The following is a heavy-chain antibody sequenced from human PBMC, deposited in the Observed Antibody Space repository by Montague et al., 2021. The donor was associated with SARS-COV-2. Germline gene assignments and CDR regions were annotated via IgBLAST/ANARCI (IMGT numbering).Heavy chain of an antibody. V-gene: IGHV4-61*02. D-gene: IGHD5-12*01. J-gene: IGHJ6*02. CDR2: IYTSGST. CDR3: ARDRPPVATTFYYYYYGMDV. CDR1: GGSISSGSYY. Sequence: TLSLTCTVSGGSISSGSYYWSWIRQPAGKGPEWIGRIYTSGSTNYNPSLKSRVTISVDTSKNQFSLKLSSVTAADMAVYYCARDRPPVATTFYYYYYGMDVWGQGTTVTVSS.